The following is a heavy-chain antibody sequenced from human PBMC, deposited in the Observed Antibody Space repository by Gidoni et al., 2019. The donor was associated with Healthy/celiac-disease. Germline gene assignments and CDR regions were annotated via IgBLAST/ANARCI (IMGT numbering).Heavy chain of an antibody. V-gene: IGHV3-33*01. D-gene: IGHD3-22*01. Sequence: QVQLVESGGGVVQPGRSLRLSCAAAGFTFSSYGMHSVRQGPGKGLEWVAVIWYDGSKKYYADSVKGRFTISRDNSKNTLYLQMNSLRAEDTAVYYCARGVTYYYDSSGYQKGHYFDYWGQGTLVTVSS. CDR1: GFTFSSYG. J-gene: IGHJ4*02. CDR2: IWYDGSKK. CDR3: ARGVTYYYDSSGYQKGHYFDY.